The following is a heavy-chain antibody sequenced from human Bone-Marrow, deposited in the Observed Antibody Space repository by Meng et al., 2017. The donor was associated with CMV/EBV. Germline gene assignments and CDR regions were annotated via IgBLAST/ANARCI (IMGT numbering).Heavy chain of an antibody. J-gene: IGHJ4*02. D-gene: IGHD1-7*01. Sequence: SGGSVNSGSYYWSWIRQPPGKGLEWIGHFYSGWSTNYTPSLKGRVTISVDTSKNQFSLKLISVTAADTAVYFCARAGNWNYRNYFDYWGQGALVTVSS. CDR3: ARAGNWNYRNYFDY. CDR1: GGSVNSGSYY. V-gene: IGHV4-61*01. CDR2: FYSGWST.